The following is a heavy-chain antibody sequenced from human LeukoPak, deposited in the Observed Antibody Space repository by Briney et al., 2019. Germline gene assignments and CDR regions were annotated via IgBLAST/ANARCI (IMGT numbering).Heavy chain of an antibody. Sequence: SETLSLTCSVSGGSISSHYWSWIRQPPGKGLEWIGYIYYSGSTKYNPSLKSRVTISVDTSKNQFSLKLSSVTAADTAVYYCARALLLGSDGAFDIWGQGTMVTVSS. J-gene: IGHJ3*02. CDR3: ARALLLGSDGAFDI. V-gene: IGHV4-59*11. CDR2: IYYSGST. CDR1: GGSISSHY. D-gene: IGHD2-15*01.